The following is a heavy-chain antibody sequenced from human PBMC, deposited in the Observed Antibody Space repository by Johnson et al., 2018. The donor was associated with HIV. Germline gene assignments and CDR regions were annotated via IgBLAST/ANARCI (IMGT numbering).Heavy chain of an antibody. D-gene: IGHD3-16*01. Sequence: VQLVESGGGLVQPGGSLRLSCAASGFTLSNHWMSWVRQAPGKGLEYVALMNHDGSITYYADSVRGRFTISRDSAQNSLYLQMNTLRAEDTAIYYCARDPGWGAFDIWGQGTVVTVSS. CDR3: ARDPGWGAFDI. V-gene: IGHV3-7*05. J-gene: IGHJ3*02. CDR2: MNHDGSIT. CDR1: GFTLSNHW.